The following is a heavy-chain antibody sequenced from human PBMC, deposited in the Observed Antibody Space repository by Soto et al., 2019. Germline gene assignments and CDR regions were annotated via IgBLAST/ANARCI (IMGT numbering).Heavy chain of an antibody. Sequence: GGSLRLSCAASGFTFSSFAMSWVRQAPGKGLEWVAVIRGSGGSTYHADSVKDRFTISRDNSKNTLYLQMNSLRVEDTAVYYCAKGDKESMYSSSNHWGQGTLVTVSS. CDR3: AKGDKESMYSSSNH. CDR2: IRGSGGST. V-gene: IGHV3-23*01. D-gene: IGHD6-6*01. J-gene: IGHJ5*02. CDR1: GFTFSSFA.